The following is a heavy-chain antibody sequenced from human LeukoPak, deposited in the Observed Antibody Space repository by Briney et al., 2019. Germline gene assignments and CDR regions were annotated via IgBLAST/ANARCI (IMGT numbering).Heavy chain of an antibody. Sequence: PGGSLRLSCAASGFTFSSYAMHWVRQAPGKGLEWVAVISYDGSNKYYADSVKGRFTISRDDSKNTLYLQMNSLRAEDTAVYYCARASGWYWDYFDYWGQGTLVTVSS. V-gene: IGHV3-30-3*01. D-gene: IGHD6-19*01. CDR2: ISYDGSNK. J-gene: IGHJ4*02. CDR1: GFTFSSYA. CDR3: ARASGWYWDYFDY.